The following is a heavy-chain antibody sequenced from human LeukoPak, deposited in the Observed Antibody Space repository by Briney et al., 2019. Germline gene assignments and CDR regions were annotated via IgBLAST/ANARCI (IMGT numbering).Heavy chain of an antibody. CDR2: ISSSSNTI. CDR3: TLGREYFDY. CDR1: GFTFSSYS. Sequence: HPGGSLRLSCAASGFTFSSYSMNWVRQAPGKGLEWVSYISSSSNTINYADSVKGRFTISRDNAKNSLYLQMNSLRAEDTAVYYCTLGREYFDYWGQGTLVTVSS. J-gene: IGHJ4*02. V-gene: IGHV3-48*01.